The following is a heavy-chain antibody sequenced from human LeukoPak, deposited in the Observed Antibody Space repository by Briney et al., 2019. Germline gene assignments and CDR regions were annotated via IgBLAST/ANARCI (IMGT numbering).Heavy chain of an antibody. Sequence: GGSLRLFCAASGLTFSDYYMSWIRQAPGKGLEGVSYISSSGSFRYYADAVKGRVTISSDNDKNSLYLHMNSLRAEDTALCYCAREPYYDSSGYSPDYWGQGTLVTVSS. CDR3: AREPYYDSSGYSPDY. CDR2: ISSSGSFR. CDR1: GLTFSDYY. V-gene: IGHV3-11*04. J-gene: IGHJ4*02. D-gene: IGHD3-22*01.